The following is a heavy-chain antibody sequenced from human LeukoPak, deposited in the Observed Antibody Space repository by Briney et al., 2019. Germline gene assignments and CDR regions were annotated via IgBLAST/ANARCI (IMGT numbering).Heavy chain of an antibody. CDR3: ARDSKGYRYGYRGGYYDYYYMDV. D-gene: IGHD5-18*01. V-gene: IGHV4-61*02. J-gene: IGHJ6*03. CDR2: IFNSGTT. CDR1: SGSISSGSYY. Sequence: PSETLSLTCTVSSGSISSGSYYWSWIRQPAGKGLEWIGRIFNSGTTHYNPSLQSRVTLSVDTSRNQFSLKVSSVTAADTAVYYCARDSKGYRYGYRGGYYDYYYMDVWGKGTTVTVSS.